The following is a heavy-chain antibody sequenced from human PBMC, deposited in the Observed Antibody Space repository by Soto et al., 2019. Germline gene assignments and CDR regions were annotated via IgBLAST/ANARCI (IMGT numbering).Heavy chain of an antibody. CDR1: GFISRSNW. V-gene: IGHV3-74*01. D-gene: IGHD2-2*01. J-gene: IGHJ3*02. CDR3: ARAEYLADDAFDI. Sequence: AESLRLSCAASGFISRSNWMHWVRHVQAQGLVWVSRINGVGRSTTYSNSVKGRLTISRDTATKTLYLQMNSPRTAATAVNYYARAEYLADDAFDIWGQGTMVTVSS. CDR2: INGVGRST.